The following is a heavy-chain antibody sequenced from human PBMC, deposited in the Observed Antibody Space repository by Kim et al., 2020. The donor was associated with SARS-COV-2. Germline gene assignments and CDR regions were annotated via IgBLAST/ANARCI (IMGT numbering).Heavy chain of an antibody. CDR2: ISGSGGST. Sequence: GGSLRLSCAASGFTFSSYAMSWVRQAPGKGLEWVSAISGSGGSTYYADSVKGRFTISRDNSKNTLYLQMNSLRAEDTAVYYCAKEVGYSGSYLLVGYFDYWGQGTLVTVSS. D-gene: IGHD1-26*01. V-gene: IGHV3-23*01. CDR3: AKEVGYSGSYLLVGYFDY. CDR1: GFTFSSYA. J-gene: IGHJ4*02.